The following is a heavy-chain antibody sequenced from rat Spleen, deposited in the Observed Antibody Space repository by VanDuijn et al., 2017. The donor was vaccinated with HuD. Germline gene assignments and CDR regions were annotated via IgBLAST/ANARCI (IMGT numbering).Heavy chain of an antibody. CDR1: GFTFSNYY. Sequence: EVQLVESGGGLVQPGRSLKLSCAASGFTFSNYYMAWVRQAPTKGLEWVAYISTGGGSTYYRDSVKGRFTRSRDNAKSTLYLQMDSLRSEDTATYYCTTYRYNSGLDYWGQGVMVTVSS. CDR3: TTYRYNSGLDY. V-gene: IGHV5-27*01. D-gene: IGHD4-3*01. CDR2: ISTGGGST. J-gene: IGHJ2*01.